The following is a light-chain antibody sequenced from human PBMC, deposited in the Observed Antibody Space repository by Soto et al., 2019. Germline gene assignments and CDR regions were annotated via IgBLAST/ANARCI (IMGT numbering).Light chain of an antibody. CDR3: QQYGTSPIA. J-gene: IGKJ5*01. V-gene: IGKV3-20*01. Sequence: IVLTQSPATLSVSPGARATLSGRASQSVSSNLAWYQQKPGQAPRLLIYAAYTRATGIPARFSGSGSGADFTLTISRLQPEDFAVYSCQQYGTSPIAFGQRTKVDI. CDR1: QSVSSN. CDR2: AAY.